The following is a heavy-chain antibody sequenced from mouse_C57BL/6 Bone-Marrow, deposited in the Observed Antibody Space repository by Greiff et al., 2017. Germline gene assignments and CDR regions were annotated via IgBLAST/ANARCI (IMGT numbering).Heavy chain of an antibody. CDR2: IDPSDSYT. J-gene: IGHJ3*01. CDR3: ARRIYYDYDGFAY. D-gene: IGHD2-4*01. V-gene: IGHV1-50*01. Sequence: VQLQQPGAELVKPGASVKLSCKASGYTFTSSWLQWVKQRPGQGLEWIGEIDPSDSYTNSNQKFQGKATLTVATSSRTASMQLSSLTSEDSAVYYCARRIYYDYDGFAYWGQGTLVTVSA. CDR1: GYTFTSSW.